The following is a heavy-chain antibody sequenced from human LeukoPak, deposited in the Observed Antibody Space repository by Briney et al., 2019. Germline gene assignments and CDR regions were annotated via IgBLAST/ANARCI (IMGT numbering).Heavy chain of an antibody. Sequence: GGSLRLSCAASGFTFSSCSMHWVRQATGKGLVWVSRINSDGSSISYADSVKGRFTISRDNAKNTLYLQMNSLRAEDTAVYYCARGRGSYYFDSWGQGTLVTVSS. J-gene: IGHJ4*02. CDR2: INSDGSSI. V-gene: IGHV3-74*01. D-gene: IGHD1-26*01. CDR1: GFTFSSCS. CDR3: ARGRGSYYFDS.